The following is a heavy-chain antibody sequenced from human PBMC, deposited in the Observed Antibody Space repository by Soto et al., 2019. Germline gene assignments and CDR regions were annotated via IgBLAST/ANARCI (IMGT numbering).Heavy chain of an antibody. J-gene: IGHJ6*01. Sequence: QVQLVESGGGVVQPGRSLRLSCAASGLTLSRCAMHWVRQAPGKGLEWVAVIGYDGSNKDYADSVKGRFTISRDNSKNTVYLQMTSLRPEDTAVYYCARDPVNYDCSWPYGMDVWGQGTTVTVSS. CDR2: IGYDGSNK. CDR1: GLTLSRCA. V-gene: IGHV3-30-3*01. D-gene: IGHD3-3*01. CDR3: ARDPVNYDCSWPYGMDV.